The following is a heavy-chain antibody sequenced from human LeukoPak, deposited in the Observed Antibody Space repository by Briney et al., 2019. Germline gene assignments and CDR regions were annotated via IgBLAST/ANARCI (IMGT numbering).Heavy chain of an antibody. CDR2: ISAYNGNT. D-gene: IGHD5-24*01. V-gene: IGHV1-18*01. J-gene: IGHJ6*03. CDR3: ARDTLREMATITSYYYYSMDV. CDR1: GYTFTSYG. Sequence: GASVKVSCKASGYTFTSYGISWVRQAPGQGLEWMGWISAYNGNTNYAQKLQGRVTMTTDTSTSTAYMELRSLRSDDTAVYYCARDTLREMATITSYYYYSMDVWGKGTTVTVSS.